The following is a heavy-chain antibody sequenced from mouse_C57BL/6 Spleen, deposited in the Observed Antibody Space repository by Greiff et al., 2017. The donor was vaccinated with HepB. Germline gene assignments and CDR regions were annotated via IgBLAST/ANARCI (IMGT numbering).Heavy chain of an antibody. D-gene: IGHD2-4*01. CDR3: ARGNYDYDGFAY. CDR2: IDPSDSYT. Sequence: QVQLQQPGAELVKPGASVKLSCKASGYTFTSYWMQWVKQRPGQGLEWIGEIDPSDSYTNYNQKFKGKATLTVDTSSSTAYMQLSSLTSEDSAVYYCARGNYDYDGFAYWGQGTLVTVSA. V-gene: IGHV1-50*01. CDR1: GYTFTSYW. J-gene: IGHJ3*01.